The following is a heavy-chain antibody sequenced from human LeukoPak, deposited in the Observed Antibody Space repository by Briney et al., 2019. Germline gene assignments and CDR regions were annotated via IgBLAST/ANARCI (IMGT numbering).Heavy chain of an antibody. CDR2: IGSSTSSHI. Sequence: GGSLRLSCAASGFTFSDYSMNWVRQAPGKGLEWLSCIGSSTSSHIYYADSVRGRFTISRDSAKNSLYLQMNSLRAEDTAVYYCARDMYLPFDYWGQGTLVTISS. CDR3: ARDMYLPFDY. CDR1: GFTFSDYS. J-gene: IGHJ4*02. D-gene: IGHD2-8*01. V-gene: IGHV3-21*01.